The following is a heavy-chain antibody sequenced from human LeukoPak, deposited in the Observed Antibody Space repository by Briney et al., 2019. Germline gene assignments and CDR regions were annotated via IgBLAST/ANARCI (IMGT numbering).Heavy chain of an antibody. CDR2: ISYSGST. D-gene: IGHD1-14*01. J-gene: IGHJ4*02. CDR3: ATVPPHGDTDY. CDR1: GGSISSYY. V-gene: IGHV4-59*01. Sequence: SETLSLTCTVSGGSISSYYWSWIRQPPGKGLEWIGYISYSGSTTYNPSLKSRVTISIDTSKEQFSLKLSSVTAADTAVYYCATVPPHGDTDYWGQGTLVTVSS.